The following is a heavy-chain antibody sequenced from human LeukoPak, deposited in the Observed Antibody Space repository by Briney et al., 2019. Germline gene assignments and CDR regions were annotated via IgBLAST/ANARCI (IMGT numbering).Heavy chain of an antibody. D-gene: IGHD4-17*01. CDR2: IYHSGST. J-gene: IGHJ4*02. CDR1: GGSISSSNW. Sequence: SGTLSLTCAVSGGSISSSNWWSWVRQPPGKGLEWIGEIYHSGSTNYNPSLKSRVTISVDKSKNQFSLKLSSVTAADTAVYYCASAPDRGSGDYYYFDYWGQGTLVTVS. V-gene: IGHV4-4*02. CDR3: ASAPDRGSGDYYYFDY.